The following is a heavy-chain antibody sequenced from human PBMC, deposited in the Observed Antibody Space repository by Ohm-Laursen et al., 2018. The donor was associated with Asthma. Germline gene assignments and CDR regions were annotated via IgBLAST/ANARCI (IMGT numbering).Heavy chain of an antibody. V-gene: IGHV3-30*18. Sequence: SLRLSCSATGFTFSNNGMHWVRQAPGKGLEWVAAVSSGDGTRKYYADSVKGRFTISRDNSKNMLYLQMSSLRAEDTALYYCAKWSGAYPNYFLDYWGQGTLVTVAS. CDR1: GFTFSNNG. D-gene: IGHD3-3*01. CDR2: VSSGDGTRK. J-gene: IGHJ4*02. CDR3: AKWSGAYPNYFLDY.